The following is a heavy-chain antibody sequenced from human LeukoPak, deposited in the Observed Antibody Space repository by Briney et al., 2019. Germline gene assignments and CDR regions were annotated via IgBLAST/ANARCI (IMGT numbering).Heavy chain of an antibody. CDR3: ARDDTDDSLHWDY. CDR2: INPNSGGT. V-gene: IGHV1-2*02. Sequence: ASVKVSCKASGYTFTGYYMHWVRQAPGQGLEWMGWINPNSGGTNYAQKFQGRVTMTRDTSISTAYMELSRLRSDDTAVYYCARDDTDDSLHWDYWGQGTLVTVSS. D-gene: IGHD1-1*01. J-gene: IGHJ4*02. CDR1: GYTFTGYY.